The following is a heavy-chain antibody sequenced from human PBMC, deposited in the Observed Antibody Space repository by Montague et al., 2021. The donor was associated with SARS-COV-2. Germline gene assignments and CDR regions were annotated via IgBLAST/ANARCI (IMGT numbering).Heavy chain of an antibody. D-gene: IGHD2-2*02. Sequence: SETLSLTCAVYGGSFSGYYWSWIRQPPGKGLEWIWEINHSGSTNYNPSLKSRVTISVDTSKNQFSLKLSSVTAADTAVYYCASLTLVYCSSTSCYSDWFDPWGQGALVTVSS. J-gene: IGHJ5*02. CDR1: GGSFSGYY. CDR3: ASLTLVYCSSTSCYSDWFDP. CDR2: INHSGST. V-gene: IGHV4-34*01.